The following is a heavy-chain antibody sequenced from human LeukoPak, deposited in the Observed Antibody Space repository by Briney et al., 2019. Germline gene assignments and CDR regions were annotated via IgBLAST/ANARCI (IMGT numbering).Heavy chain of an antibody. CDR1: GYTFTSYG. CDR2: ISAYNGNT. J-gene: IGHJ4*02. V-gene: IGHV1-18*01. D-gene: IGHD3-10*01. Sequence: GASVKVSCKAPGYTFTSYGISWVRQAPGQGGEWMGWISAYNGNTNYAQKLQGRVTMTTDTSTSTAYMELRSLRSDDTAVYYCARDRSYYGSGSYYTPFDYWGQGTLVTVSS. CDR3: ARDRSYYGSGSYYTPFDY.